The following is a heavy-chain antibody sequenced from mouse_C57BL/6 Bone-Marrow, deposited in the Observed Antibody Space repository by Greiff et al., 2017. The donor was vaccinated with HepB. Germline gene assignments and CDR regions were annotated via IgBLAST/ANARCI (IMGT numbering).Heavy chain of an antibody. CDR1: EYEFPSHD. J-gene: IGHJ2*01. CDR2: INSDGGST. CDR3: ALIYYGYDEDYFDY. Sequence: DVMLVESGGGLVQPGESLKLSCESNEYEFPSHDMSWVRKTPEKRLELVAAINSDGGSTYYPDTMERRFIISRDNTKKTLYLQMSSLRSEDTALYYCALIYYGYDEDYFDYWGQGTTLTVSS. V-gene: IGHV5-2*01. D-gene: IGHD2-2*01.